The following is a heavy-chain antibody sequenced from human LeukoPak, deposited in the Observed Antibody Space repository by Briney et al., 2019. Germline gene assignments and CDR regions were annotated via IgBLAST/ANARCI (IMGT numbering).Heavy chain of an antibody. V-gene: IGHV3-7*01. J-gene: IGHJ4*02. D-gene: IGHD3-16*01. Sequence: GGSLRLSCAASGFTFSSYWMSWVRQAPGKGLEWVANIKQDGSETYYVASVEGRFTVSRDNAKNSLFLQTNSLRAEDTAVFYCARDDGGRTVDYWGQGTLVTVSS. CDR2: IKQDGSET. CDR3: ARDDGGRTVDY. CDR1: GFTFSSYW.